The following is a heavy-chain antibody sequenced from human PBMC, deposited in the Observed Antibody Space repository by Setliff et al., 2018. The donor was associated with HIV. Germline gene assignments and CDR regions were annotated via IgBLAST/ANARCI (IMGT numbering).Heavy chain of an antibody. D-gene: IGHD5-18*01. CDR2: VFHSGST. Sequence: SETLSLTCAVSGYSISSGYYWGWIRQPPGKGLEWLGSVFHSGSTYYNPSLKSRVTMSVDTSKNQFSLKLSSVTAADTAVYYCARDAERGYSYGYDYWGQGTQVTVSS. CDR3: ARDAERGYSYGYDY. CDR1: GYSISSGYY. J-gene: IGHJ4*02. V-gene: IGHV4-38-2*02.